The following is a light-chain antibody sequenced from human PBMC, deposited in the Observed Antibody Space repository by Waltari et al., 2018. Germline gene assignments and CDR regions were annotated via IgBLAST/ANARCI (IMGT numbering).Light chain of an antibody. CDR2: GTS. Sequence: QSVLTQPPSVSGAPGQRVTISCTGSSSNIGAGYDVHWYQQLPGPAPKPLIYGTSNRPSGVPDRFSGSKSGTSASLAITGLQAEDEADYYCQSYDSSLSGYVFGTGTKVTVL. CDR1: SSNIGAGYD. V-gene: IGLV1-40*01. CDR3: QSYDSSLSGYV. J-gene: IGLJ1*01.